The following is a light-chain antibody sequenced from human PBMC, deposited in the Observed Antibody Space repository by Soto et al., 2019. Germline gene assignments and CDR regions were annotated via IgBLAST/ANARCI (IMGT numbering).Light chain of an antibody. CDR3: QQYYSLWT. Sequence: EIVLTQSPGTLSLSPGERATLSCRASQSVSSSYLAWYQQKPGQAPRLLIYGASSRATGIPDRFSGSGSGTDFTLTISRLEPEDFATYYCQQYYSLWTFGPGTKVEIK. V-gene: IGKV3-20*01. CDR1: QSVSSSY. J-gene: IGKJ1*01. CDR2: GAS.